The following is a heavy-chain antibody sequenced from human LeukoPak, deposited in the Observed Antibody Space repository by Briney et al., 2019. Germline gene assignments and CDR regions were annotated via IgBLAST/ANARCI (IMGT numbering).Heavy chain of an antibody. Sequence: GASVTVSFKASGYTFTNYYMHWVRQAPGQGLEWMGIINPSGGSTSYAQKFQGRVTMTRDTSTSTVYMELSSLRSEDTAVYYCARDVGYGMDVWGQGTTVTVSS. CDR1: GYTFTNYY. CDR3: ARDVGYGMDV. V-gene: IGHV1-46*01. CDR2: INPSGGST. J-gene: IGHJ6*02.